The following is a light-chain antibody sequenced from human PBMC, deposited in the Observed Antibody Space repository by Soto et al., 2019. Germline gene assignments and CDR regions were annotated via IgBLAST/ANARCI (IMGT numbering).Light chain of an antibody. Sequence: QSALTQPRSVSGSPGQSVTISCTGTNSDVGGYDYVSWYQQHPGKAPKLLIYGDDQRPSGVPDRFSGSKSGTSASLAISGLQPEDEVDYYCASWDDRLNGPVFGGGTKLTVL. V-gene: IGLV2-11*01. CDR2: GDD. J-gene: IGLJ3*02. CDR3: ASWDDRLNGPV. CDR1: NSDVGGYDY.